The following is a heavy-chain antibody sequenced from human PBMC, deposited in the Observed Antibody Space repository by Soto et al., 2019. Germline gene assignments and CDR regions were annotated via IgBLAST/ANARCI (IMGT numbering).Heavy chain of an antibody. D-gene: IGHD6-19*01. V-gene: IGHV3-11*03. CDR1: GFIFSDYY. Sequence: GGSLRLSCVASGFIFSDYYMAWIRRAPGKGLEWVSYISDGGSYTNHGNSVRGRVSVSRDDARNSLYLQINNLRVEHTRVYYCARAPGAVNSYAGGDVWRKGTTGTVAS. CDR3: ARAPGAVNSYAGGDV. CDR2: ISDGGSYT. J-gene: IGHJ6*04.